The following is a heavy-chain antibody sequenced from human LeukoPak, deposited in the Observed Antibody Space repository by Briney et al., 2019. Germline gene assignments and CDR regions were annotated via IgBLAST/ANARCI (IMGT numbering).Heavy chain of an antibody. CDR3: ARVIFYYDSSGYRPFDY. D-gene: IGHD3-22*01. CDR2: IFNSGST. V-gene: IGHV4-39*07. J-gene: IGHJ4*02. CDR1: GGSISSSNYY. Sequence: SETLSLTCTVSGGSISSSNYYWGWIRQPPGKGLEWIGHIFNSGSTYYNPSLKSRVTILVDTSKNQFSLKLSSVTAADTAVYYCARVIFYYDSSGYRPFDYWGQGTLVTVSS.